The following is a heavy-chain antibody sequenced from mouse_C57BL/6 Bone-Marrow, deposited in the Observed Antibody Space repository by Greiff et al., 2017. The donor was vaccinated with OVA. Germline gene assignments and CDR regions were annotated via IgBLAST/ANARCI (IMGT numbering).Heavy chain of an antibody. CDR3: ARSFSYDYDGPGFAY. J-gene: IGHJ3*01. D-gene: IGHD2-4*01. V-gene: IGHV7-3*01. CDR2: IRNKANGYTT. Sequence: EVQGVESGGGLVQPGGSLSLSCAASGFTFTDYYMSWVRQPPGKALEWLGFIRNKANGYTTEYSASVKGRFTISRDNSQSILYLQMNALRAEDSATYYCARSFSYDYDGPGFAYWGQGTLVTVSA. CDR1: GFTFTDYY.